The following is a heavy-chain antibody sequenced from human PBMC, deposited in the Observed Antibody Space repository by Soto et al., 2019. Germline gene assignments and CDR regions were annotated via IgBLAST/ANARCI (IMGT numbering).Heavy chain of an antibody. J-gene: IGHJ6*02. D-gene: IGHD3-3*01. CDR1: GGSFSGYY. CDR2: INHSGST. CDR3: ATGGGGLEWFSYYYGMDV. V-gene: IGHV4-34*01. Sequence: PSETLSLTCAVYGGSFSGYYWSWIRQPPGKGLEWIGEINHSGSTNYNPSLKSRVTISVDTSKNQFSLKLSSVTAADTAVYYCATGGGGLEWFSYYYGMDVWGQGTTVTVSS.